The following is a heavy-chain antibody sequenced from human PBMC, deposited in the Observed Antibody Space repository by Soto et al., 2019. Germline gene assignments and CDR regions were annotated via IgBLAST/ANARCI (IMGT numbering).Heavy chain of an antibody. CDR1: GGSFSGYY. CDR2: IKHRGST. J-gene: IGHJ4*02. D-gene: IGHD6-13*01. V-gene: IGHV4-34*01. CDR3: ARLYGSRGPFDY. Sequence: SETLSLTCAVYGGSFSGYYWSWIRQPPGKGLEWIGEIKHRGSTNYNPSLKSRVTISVDTSKNQFSLKLSSVTAADTAVYYCARLYGSRGPFDYWGQGTLVTVPQ.